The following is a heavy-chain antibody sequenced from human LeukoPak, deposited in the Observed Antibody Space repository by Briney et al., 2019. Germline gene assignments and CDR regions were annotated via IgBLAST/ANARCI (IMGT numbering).Heavy chain of an antibody. CDR2: ISGDGGST. D-gene: IGHD3-16*01. Sequence: PGGSLRLSCAASGFTFSSYGMHWVRQAPGKGLEWVSLISGDGGSTYYADSVKGRFTISRDNSNNSLYLQMNSLRPEDTALYYCAKDNPNWGSFDIWGQGTMVTVSS. J-gene: IGHJ3*02. CDR1: GFTFSSYG. V-gene: IGHV3-43*02. CDR3: AKDNPNWGSFDI.